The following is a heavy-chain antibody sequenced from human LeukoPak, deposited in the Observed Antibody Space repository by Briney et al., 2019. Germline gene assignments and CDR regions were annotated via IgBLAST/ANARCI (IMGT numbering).Heavy chain of an antibody. CDR2: IIPILGIA. CDR1: GGAFSSYA. V-gene: IGHV1-69*04. D-gene: IGHD3-22*01. Sequence: SVKVSCKASGGAFSSYAISWVRQAPGQGLEWMGRIIPILGIANCAQKFQGRVTITADKSTSTAYMELSSLRSEGTAVYYCARGKSEVPLITMIVVGKDDAFDIWGQGTMVTVSS. J-gene: IGHJ3*02. CDR3: ARGKSEVPLITMIVVGKDDAFDI.